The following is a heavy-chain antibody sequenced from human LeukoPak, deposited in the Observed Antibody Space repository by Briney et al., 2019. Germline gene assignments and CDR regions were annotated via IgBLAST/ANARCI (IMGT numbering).Heavy chain of an antibody. CDR3: ANAPGIRYGGPY. Sequence: GGSLRLSCAASGFTFSSYGMHWVRQAPGKGLEWVAFIRYDGSNKYYADSVKGRFTISRDNSKNTLYLQMNSLRAEDTAVYYCANAPGIRYGGPYWGQGTLVTVSS. D-gene: IGHD4-23*01. CDR2: IRYDGSNK. J-gene: IGHJ4*02. V-gene: IGHV3-30*02. CDR1: GFTFSSYG.